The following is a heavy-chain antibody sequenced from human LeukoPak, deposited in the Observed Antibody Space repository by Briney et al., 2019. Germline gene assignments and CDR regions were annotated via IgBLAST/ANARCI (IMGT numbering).Heavy chain of an antibody. CDR3: ARVVDCSGGSCYWGDYFDY. V-gene: IGHV4-4*02. Sequence: SGTLSLTCAVSGGSISSSNWWSWVRQPPGKGLEWIGEIYHSGSTNYNPSLKSRVTISVDKSKNQFSLKLSSVTAADTAVYYCARVVDCSGGSCYWGDYFDYWGQGTLVTVSS. CDR1: GGSISSSNW. J-gene: IGHJ4*02. CDR2: IYHSGST. D-gene: IGHD2-15*01.